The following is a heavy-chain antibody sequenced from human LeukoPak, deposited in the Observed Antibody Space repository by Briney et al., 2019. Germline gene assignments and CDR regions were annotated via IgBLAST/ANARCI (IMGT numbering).Heavy chain of an antibody. D-gene: IGHD6-19*01. CDR1: GYNFNAYN. CDR3: ARGKQWLPL. J-gene: IGHJ4*02. Sequence: GASVRVSCKASGYNFNAYNIRWLRQAPGQGLEWMGWINPDSGVTDFAQKFQGRVTLTRDTSISTVYVELTWLRSDDTAVYYCARGKQWLPLWGQGTLVTVSS. V-gene: IGHV1-2*02. CDR2: INPDSGVT.